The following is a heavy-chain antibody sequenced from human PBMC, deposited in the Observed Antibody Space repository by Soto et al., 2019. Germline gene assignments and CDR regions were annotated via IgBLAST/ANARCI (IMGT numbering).Heavy chain of an antibody. CDR2: INHSGSS. V-gene: IGHV4-34*01. CDR1: VCSFRVYY. J-gene: IGHJ4*02. D-gene: IGHD2-2*01. Sequence: PSSTXSLTGSFSVCSFRVYYCIWLRQTPGMGLEWIGEINHSGSSNSNPSLKSRVTLSIDTSKKQFSLKLRSVTAADTAVYYCARANSQYGFEHWGQGSLV. CDR3: ARANSQYGFEH.